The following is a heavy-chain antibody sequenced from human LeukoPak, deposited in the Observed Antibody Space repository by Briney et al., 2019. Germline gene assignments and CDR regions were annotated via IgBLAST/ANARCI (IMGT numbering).Heavy chain of an antibody. CDR3: ARDPTTVTKGFDI. D-gene: IGHD4-17*01. CDR2: ISYSGST. V-gene: IGHV4-59*11. CDR1: GGSISSHY. Sequence: PSETLTLTCTVSGGSISSHYWTWIRQSPGKGLEWLGYISYSGSTNYNPSLKSRVTLSVDTSKNQFSLKLSSVTAADTAVYYCARDPTTVTKGFDIWGQGTMVTVSS. J-gene: IGHJ3*02.